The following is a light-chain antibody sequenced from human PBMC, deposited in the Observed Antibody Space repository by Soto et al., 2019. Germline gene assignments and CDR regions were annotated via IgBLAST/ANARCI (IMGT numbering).Light chain of an antibody. Sequence: QSVLTQPPSVSGAPGRTVTISCTGRDSNIGADFNVHWYQHLPGSAPKLPIYSNNRRPSGVPDRFSGSQSGSSASLAISGLQAEDEGAYYCQSYDSGLTDSDVFGTGTKLTVL. CDR3: QSYDSGLTDSDV. V-gene: IGLV1-40*01. CDR1: DSNIGADFN. CDR2: SNN. J-gene: IGLJ1*01.